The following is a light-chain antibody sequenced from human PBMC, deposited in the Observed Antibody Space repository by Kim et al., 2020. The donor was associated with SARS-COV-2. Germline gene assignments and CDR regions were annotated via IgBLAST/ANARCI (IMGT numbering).Light chain of an antibody. CDR3: LQHNSYPWT. V-gene: IGKV1-17*01. Sequence: TSVEDRVTITGRASQSIRNDLGRYQQKPGKAPKRLSYTASSLQSGVPSRFSDSGSATEFALPISTLRPGDFATYYCLQHNSYPWTFHPGTKVDIK. CDR2: TAS. J-gene: IGKJ1*01. CDR1: QSIRND.